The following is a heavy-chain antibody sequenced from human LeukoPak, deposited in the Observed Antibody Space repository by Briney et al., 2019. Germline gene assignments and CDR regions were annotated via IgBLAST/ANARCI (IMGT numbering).Heavy chain of an antibody. CDR2: IKQDGSEK. J-gene: IGHJ5*01. Sequence: GGSLRLSCAASGFIFSSYAMSWVRQAPGKGLEWVSNIKQDGSEKYYVDSVKGRFTISRDNAKNSLYLQMNSLRAEDTAVYYCAKEGAYPIVTYDSWGQGTQVTVSS. CDR1: GFIFSSYA. CDR3: AKEGAYPIVTYDS. D-gene: IGHD4-11*01. V-gene: IGHV3-7*01.